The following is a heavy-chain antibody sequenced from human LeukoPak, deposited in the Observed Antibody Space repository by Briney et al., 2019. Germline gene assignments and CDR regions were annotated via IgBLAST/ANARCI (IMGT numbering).Heavy chain of an antibody. CDR2: ISSNGSTI. CDR1: GFTFSDYY. V-gene: IGHV3-11*04. Sequence: GGSLRLSCAASGFTFSDYYMSWIRQAPGKGLEWVSYISSNGSTIYYADSVKGRCTISRDNAKNSLYLQMNSLRVEDTAVYYCTRSLYSGTNSDYWGQGTLVTVSS. CDR3: TRSLYSGTNSDY. J-gene: IGHJ4*02. D-gene: IGHD1-26*01.